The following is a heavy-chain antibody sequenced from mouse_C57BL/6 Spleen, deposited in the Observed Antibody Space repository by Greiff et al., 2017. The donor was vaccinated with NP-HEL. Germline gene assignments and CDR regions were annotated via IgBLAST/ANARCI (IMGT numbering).Heavy chain of an antibody. CDR1: GYTFTNYW. J-gene: IGHJ1*03. CDR3: ARDYGSSYWYFDV. D-gene: IGHD1-1*01. V-gene: IGHV1-63*01. CDR2: IYPGGGYT. Sequence: QVQLQQSGAELVRPGTSVKMSCKASGYTFTNYWIGWAKQRPGHGLEWIGDIYPGGGYTNYNEKFKGKATLTADKSSSTAYMQFSSLTSEDSAIYYWARDYGSSYWYFDVWGTGTTVTVSS.